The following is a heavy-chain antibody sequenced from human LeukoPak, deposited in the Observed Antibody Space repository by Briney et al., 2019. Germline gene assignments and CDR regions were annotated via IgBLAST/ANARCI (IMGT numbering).Heavy chain of an antibody. V-gene: IGHV1-18*04. Sequence: ASVKVSCKASGYTFTSYGISWVRQAPGQGLEWMGWISAYNGNTSYAQKLQGRVTMTTDTSTSTAYMELRSLRYDDTAVYYCARDSDRKGPFDPWGQGTLVTVSS. CDR3: ARDSDRKGPFDP. CDR2: ISAYNGNT. CDR1: GYTFTSYG. J-gene: IGHJ5*02. D-gene: IGHD1-14*01.